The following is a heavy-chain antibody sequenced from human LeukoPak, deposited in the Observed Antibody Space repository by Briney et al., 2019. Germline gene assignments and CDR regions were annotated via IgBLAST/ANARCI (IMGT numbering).Heavy chain of an antibody. Sequence: TPSETLSLTCTVSGGSISSYYWSWIRQPPGKGLEWIGYIYYSGSTNYNPSLKSRVTISVDTSKNQFSLKLSSVTAADTAVYYCARIATIAAAGTWSFWFDPWGQGTLVTASS. CDR1: GGSISSYY. D-gene: IGHD6-13*01. CDR3: ARIATIAAAGTWSFWFDP. V-gene: IGHV4-59*08. CDR2: IYYSGST. J-gene: IGHJ5*02.